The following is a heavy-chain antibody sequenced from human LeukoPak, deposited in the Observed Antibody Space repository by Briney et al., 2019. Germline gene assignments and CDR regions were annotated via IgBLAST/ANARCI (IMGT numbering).Heavy chain of an antibody. CDR3: ARGSDSSSWDY. V-gene: IGHV4-34*01. CDR2: INHSGST. D-gene: IGHD6-13*01. Sequence: SETLSLTCTVSGGSISSYYWSWIRQPPGKGLEWIGEINHSGSTNYNPSLKSRVTISVDTSKNQFSLKLSSVTAADTAVYYCARGSDSSSWDYWGQGTLVTVSS. CDR1: GGSISSYY. J-gene: IGHJ4*02.